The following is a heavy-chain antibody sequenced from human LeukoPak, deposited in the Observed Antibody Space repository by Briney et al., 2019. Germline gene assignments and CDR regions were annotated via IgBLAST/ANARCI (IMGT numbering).Heavy chain of an antibody. CDR3: ARVSMGYYYYMDV. CDR2: MYYSGST. J-gene: IGHJ6*03. Sequence: SETLSLTCTVSGGSLSNYYWSWIRQPPGKGLEWIGYMYYSGSTYYNPSLKSRVTISVDTSKNQFSLKLSSVTAADTAVYYCARVSMGYYYYMDVWGKGTTVTVSS. D-gene: IGHD2/OR15-2a*01. V-gene: IGHV4-59*12. CDR1: GGSLSNYY.